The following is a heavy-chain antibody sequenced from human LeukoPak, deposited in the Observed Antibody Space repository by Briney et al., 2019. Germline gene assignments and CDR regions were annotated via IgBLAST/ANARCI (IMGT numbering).Heavy chain of an antibody. CDR3: AREGDGYNSFWLDY. CDR2: IKQDGSEK. CDR1: GFTFSSFW. Sequence: GGSLRLSCAASGFTFSSFWMTWVRQAPGKGLEWAANIKQDGSEKYYVDSVKGRFTISRDNAKNSLYLQMNSLRAEDTAVNYCAREGDGYNSFWLDYWGQGTLVTVSS. V-gene: IGHV3-7*01. D-gene: IGHD5-24*01. J-gene: IGHJ4*02.